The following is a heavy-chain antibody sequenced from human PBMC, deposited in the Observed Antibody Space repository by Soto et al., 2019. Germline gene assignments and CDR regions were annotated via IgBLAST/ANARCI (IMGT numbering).Heavy chain of an antibody. D-gene: IGHD5-12*01. CDR2: IIPILGIA. J-gene: IGHJ6*02. CDR3: ARDPEYSGYDFLVPWAYYGMDV. V-gene: IGHV1-69*04. Sequence: SVKVSCTASGGTFSSYTISWVRQAPGQGLEWMGRIIPILGIANYAQKFQGRVTITAGKSTSTAYMELSSLRSEDTAVYYCARDPEYSGYDFLVPWAYYGMDVWGQGTTVTVSS. CDR1: GGTFSSYT.